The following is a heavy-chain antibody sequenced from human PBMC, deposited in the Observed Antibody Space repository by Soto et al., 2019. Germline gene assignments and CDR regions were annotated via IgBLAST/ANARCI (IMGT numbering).Heavy chain of an antibody. CDR1: RFTFSNYA. J-gene: IGHJ4*03. D-gene: IGHD2-15*01. Sequence: GGYLRLCCAVSRFTFSNYAMNWVRQAPGEGLQWVSTTTNTGGDKIYADSVKGRFTISRDNSKNTLFLQMNSLRVEDTAIYYCVKASGESCPSSRVFHSRGPGTRVPVS. V-gene: IGHV3-23*01. CDR3: VKASGESCPSSRVFHS. CDR2: TTNTGGDK.